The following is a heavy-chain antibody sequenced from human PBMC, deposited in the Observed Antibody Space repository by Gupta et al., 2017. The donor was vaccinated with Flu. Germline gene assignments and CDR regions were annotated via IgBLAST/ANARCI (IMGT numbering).Heavy chain of an antibody. Sequence: KGLEWVSSMSRSGGDIHYADSVRGRFTISRDNAKNSLCLQLNTLRADDTAVYYCARDGRAAAGIRDYYYIDVWGKGTTVTVSS. CDR2: MSRSGGDI. CDR3: ARDGRAAAGIRDYYYIDV. J-gene: IGHJ6*03. V-gene: IGHV3-21*01. D-gene: IGHD6-13*01.